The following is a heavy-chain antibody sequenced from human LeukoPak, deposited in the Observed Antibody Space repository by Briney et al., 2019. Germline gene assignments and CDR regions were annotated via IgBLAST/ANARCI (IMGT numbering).Heavy chain of an antibody. J-gene: IGHJ4*02. Sequence: GGSRRLSCTTSGFTFGDYSIAWVRQTAERGPEYVGSIREKASGGTTEYPASVKGRFTVSRDVSRSIAYLQMDSLKIEDTAVYYCSRWRVTSMLYSWGQGTLVTVSS. V-gene: IGHV3-49*04. CDR2: IREKASGGTT. D-gene: IGHD2/OR15-2a*01. CDR1: GFTFGDYS. CDR3: SRWRVTSMLYS.